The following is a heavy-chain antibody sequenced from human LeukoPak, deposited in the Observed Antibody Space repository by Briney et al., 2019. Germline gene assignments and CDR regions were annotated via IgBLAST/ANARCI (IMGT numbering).Heavy chain of an antibody. J-gene: IGHJ4*02. CDR1: GGSISSGGYS. Sequence: SQTLSLTCAVSGGSISSGGYSWSWIRQPPGKGLEWIGYIYHSGSTYYNPSLKNRVTISVDTSKNQFSLRLSSVIAADTAVYYCARVSLCPAYSGTYCYYFDYWGQGTLVTVSS. D-gene: IGHD1-26*01. CDR3: ARVSLCPAYSGTYCYYFDY. CDR2: IYHSGST. V-gene: IGHV4-30-2*01.